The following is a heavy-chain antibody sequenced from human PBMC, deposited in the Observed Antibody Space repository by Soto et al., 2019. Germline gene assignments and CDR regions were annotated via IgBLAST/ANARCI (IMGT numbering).Heavy chain of an antibody. CDR3: ARANAPGIAAAGTRLIWFDP. D-gene: IGHD6-13*01. CDR1: GGSISSFC. Sequence: SETLSLTCTVSGGSISSFCWGWIRQPPGKGLEWIGYIYYSGSTNYNPSLKSRVTISVDTSKNQFSLKLSSVTAADTAVYYCARANAPGIAAAGTRLIWFDPWGQGTLVTVSS. J-gene: IGHJ5*02. V-gene: IGHV4-59*01. CDR2: IYYSGST.